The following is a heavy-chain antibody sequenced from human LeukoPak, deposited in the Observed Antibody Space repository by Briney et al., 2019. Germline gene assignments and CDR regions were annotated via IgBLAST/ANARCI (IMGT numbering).Heavy chain of an antibody. CDR2: IYYSGST. CDR3: ARDLHAIIKRGRRQTYYMDV. Sequence: PSETLSLTRTVSGGSISSYYWSWIRQPPGKGLEWIGYIYYSGSTNYNPSLKSRVTISVDTSKNQFSLKLSSVTAADTAVYYCARDLHAIIKRGRRQTYYMDVWGKGTTVTVSS. CDR1: GGSISSYY. V-gene: IGHV4-59*01. D-gene: IGHD2-2*01. J-gene: IGHJ6*03.